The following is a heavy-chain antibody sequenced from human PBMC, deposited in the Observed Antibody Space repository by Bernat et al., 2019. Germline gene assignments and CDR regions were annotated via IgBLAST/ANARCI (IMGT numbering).Heavy chain of an antibody. Sequence: GRGVGAGGGGVERGGALRGSCAASGCAFSTYAVNWSRQAPGKGLEWVSSISATSDTTHYAASVKGRFGISRDTSRNTLSLQMDSLRAEDTAIYYCARDRRLGSEIDFWGLGTLVTVSS. J-gene: IGHJ4*02. CDR3: ARDRRLGSEIDF. CDR1: GCAFSTYA. D-gene: IGHD3-10*01. V-gene: IGHV3-23*04. CDR2: ISATSDTT.